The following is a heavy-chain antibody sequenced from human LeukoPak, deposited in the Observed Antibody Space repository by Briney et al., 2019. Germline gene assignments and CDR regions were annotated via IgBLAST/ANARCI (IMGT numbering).Heavy chain of an antibody. CDR1: GYTFTGYY. CDR2: INPNSGGT. CDR3: ARLADSSSAPIERNYYYMDV. Sequence: ASVKVSCKASGYTFTGYYMHWVRQAPGQGLEWMGWINPNSGGTNYAQKFQGRVTMTRDTSISTAYMELSRLRSDDTAVYYCARLADSSSAPIERNYYYMDVWGKGTTVTVSS. J-gene: IGHJ6*03. D-gene: IGHD6-6*01. V-gene: IGHV1-2*02.